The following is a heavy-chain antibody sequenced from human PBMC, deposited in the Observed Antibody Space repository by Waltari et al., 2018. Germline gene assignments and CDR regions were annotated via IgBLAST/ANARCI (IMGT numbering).Heavy chain of an antibody. J-gene: IGHJ5*01. CDR2: INHSGNN. CDR1: GGSFTGYF. Sequence: VVLKQWGAGVVESSETLSLTCAVYGGSFTGYFWSWIRQSPGKGLEWIGEINHSGNNDYNPSLKIRAFISVDTSKNQFSLMLSSVTAADTALYYCARSICRGETCSRYFDSWGQGTLVTVSS. V-gene: IGHV4-34*01. D-gene: IGHD2-15*01. CDR3: ARSICRGETCSRYFDS.